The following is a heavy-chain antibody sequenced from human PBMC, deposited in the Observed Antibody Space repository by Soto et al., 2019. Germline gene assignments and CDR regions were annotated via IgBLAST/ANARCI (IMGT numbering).Heavy chain of an antibody. V-gene: IGHV3-66*04. Sequence: EVQLVESGGMLVQPGGSLRLSCAASGFSVSSNYMSWVRQAPGKGLEWVSVVYSGGGTGYADSVKGRFSISRDSSKITLYLQMTSLRAEDTAVYYCARHDGSYYMSGDYWGQGTLVTVSS. CDR3: ARHDGSYYMSGDY. CDR2: VYSGGGT. D-gene: IGHD1-26*01. J-gene: IGHJ4*02. CDR1: GFSVSSNY.